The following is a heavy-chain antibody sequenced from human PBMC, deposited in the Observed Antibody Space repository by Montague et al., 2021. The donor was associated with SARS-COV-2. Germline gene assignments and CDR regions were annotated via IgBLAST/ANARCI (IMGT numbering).Heavy chain of an antibody. V-gene: IGHV4-59*01. CDR2: IYYSGST. CDR1: GGSISSYY. CDR3: ARDSDYYDSSAGYYYGMDV. D-gene: IGHD3-22*01. J-gene: IGHJ6*02. Sequence: SETLSLTCTVSGGSISSYYWSWIRQPPGKGLEWIGYIYYSGSTNYNPSLKSRVTISVDTSKNQFSLKLSSATAADTAVYYCARDSDYYDSSAGYYYGMDVWGQGTTVTVSS.